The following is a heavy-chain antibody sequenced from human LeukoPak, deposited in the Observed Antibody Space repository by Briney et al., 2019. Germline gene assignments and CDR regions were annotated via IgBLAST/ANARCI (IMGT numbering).Heavy chain of an antibody. D-gene: IGHD6-13*01. J-gene: IGHJ4*02. CDR3: ARESRWSFDY. CDR1: GFTFDDYA. Sequence: GGPLRLSCAASGFTFDDYAMHWVRQAPGKGLEWVSGISWNSGDIGYADSVKGRFTISRDNAKNSLFLQMNSLRAEDTAVYYCARESRWSFDYWGQGALVTVSS. CDR2: ISWNSGDI. V-gene: IGHV3-9*01.